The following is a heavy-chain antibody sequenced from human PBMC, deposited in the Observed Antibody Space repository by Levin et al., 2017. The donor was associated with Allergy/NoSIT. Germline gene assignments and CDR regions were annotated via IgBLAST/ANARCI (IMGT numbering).Heavy chain of an antibody. CDR2: IYPGDSDT. CDR1: GYSFTSYW. Sequence: KVSCKGSGYSFTSYWIGWVRQMPGKGLEWMGIIYPGDSDTRYSPSFQGQVTISADKSISTAYLQWSSLKASDTAMYYCARHPSSVDIVATSGAFDIWGQGTMVTVSS. V-gene: IGHV5-51*01. CDR3: ARHPSSVDIVATSGAFDI. D-gene: IGHD5-12*01. J-gene: IGHJ3*02.